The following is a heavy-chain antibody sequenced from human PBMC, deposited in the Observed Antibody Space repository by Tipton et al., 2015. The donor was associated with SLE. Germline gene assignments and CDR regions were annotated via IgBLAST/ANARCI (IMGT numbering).Heavy chain of an antibody. CDR1: GGSISSYY. Sequence: TLSLTCTVSGGSISSYYWAWIRQPPGKGLEWIGEINHSGSTNYNPSLKSRVTISVDTSKNQFSLKLSSVTAADTAVYYCARGPMVQGSGGMDVWGQGTTVTGSS. D-gene: IGHD3-10*01. CDR3: ARGPMVQGSGGMDV. V-gene: IGHV4-34*01. CDR2: INHSGST. J-gene: IGHJ6*02.